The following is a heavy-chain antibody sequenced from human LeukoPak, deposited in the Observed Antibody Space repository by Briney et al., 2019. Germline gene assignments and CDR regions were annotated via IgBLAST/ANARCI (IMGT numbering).Heavy chain of an antibody. CDR3: AKGGTFRTAFDI. V-gene: IGHV3-23*01. Sequence: PGGSLRLSCAASGFTFSSYAMSWVRQAPGKGLEWVSGISGGRGTTYYADSVKGRFTISRDNSKNTLYLQMNSLRAEDTAVYYCAKGGTFRTAFDIWGQGTMVTVSS. D-gene: IGHD2-2*01. CDR1: GFTFSSYA. CDR2: ISGGRGTT. J-gene: IGHJ3*02.